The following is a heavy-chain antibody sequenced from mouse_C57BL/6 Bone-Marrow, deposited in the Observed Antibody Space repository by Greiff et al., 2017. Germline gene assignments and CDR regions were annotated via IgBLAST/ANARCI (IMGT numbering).Heavy chain of an antibody. CDR1: GYTFTDYY. CDR3: ARREDGYSGFFAY. CDR2: INPYNGGT. Sequence: EVKLQESGPVLVKPGASVKMSCKASGYTFTDYYMNWVKQSHGKSLEWIGVINPYNGGTSYNQKFKGKATLTVDKSSSTAYMELNSLTSEDSAVYYCARREDGYSGFFAYWGQGTLVTVSA. D-gene: IGHD2-3*01. J-gene: IGHJ3*01. V-gene: IGHV1-19*01.